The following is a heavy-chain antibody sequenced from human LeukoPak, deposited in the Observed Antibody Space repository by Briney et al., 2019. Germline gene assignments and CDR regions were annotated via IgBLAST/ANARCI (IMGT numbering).Heavy chain of an antibody. CDR2: IYYSGST. D-gene: IGHD2-2*02. CDR1: GGSISSGDYY. Sequence: PSQTLSLTCTVSGGSISSGDYYWSWIRQPPGKGLEWIGSIYYSGSTYYNPSLKSRVTISVDTSKNQFSLKLSSVTAADTAVYYCARSDCSRTTCYTSPNWFDPWGQGTLVTVSS. V-gene: IGHV4-39*01. J-gene: IGHJ5*02. CDR3: ARSDCSRTTCYTSPNWFDP.